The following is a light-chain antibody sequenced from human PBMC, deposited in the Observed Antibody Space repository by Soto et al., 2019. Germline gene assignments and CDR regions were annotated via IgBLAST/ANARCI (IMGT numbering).Light chain of an antibody. CDR1: TGAVTSGHY. CDR2: DTT. J-gene: IGLJ2*01. V-gene: IGLV7-46*01. CDR3: LLVYSGIVV. Sequence: QAVVTQEPSLTVSPGGTVTLTCGSSTGAVTSGHYPYWFQQKPGQAPTTLIYDTTSKHSWSPARFSGSLLGGKAALTLSGAQPEDEADDDGLLVYSGIVVFGGGTKVTVL.